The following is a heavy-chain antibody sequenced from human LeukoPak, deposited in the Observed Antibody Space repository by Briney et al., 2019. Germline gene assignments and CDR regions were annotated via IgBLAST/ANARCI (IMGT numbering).Heavy chain of an antibody. J-gene: IGHJ4*02. D-gene: IGHD3-22*01. Sequence: PGGSLRLSCAASGFTFSSYAMHWVRQAPGKGLEYVSAISSNGGSTYYANSVKGRFTISRDNSKNTLYLQMGSLSAEDMAVYYCAKDILDSSGYDYWGQGTLVTVSS. CDR1: GFTFSSYA. CDR3: AKDILDSSGYDY. V-gene: IGHV3-64*01. CDR2: ISSNGGST.